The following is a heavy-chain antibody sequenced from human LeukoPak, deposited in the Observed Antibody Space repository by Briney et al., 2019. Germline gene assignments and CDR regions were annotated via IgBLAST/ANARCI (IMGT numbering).Heavy chain of an antibody. V-gene: IGHV4-59*08. CDR2: IFYSGST. D-gene: IGHD2-15*01. CDR1: GGSMSRYY. Sequence: PSETLSLTCAGSGGSMSRYYWSWIRQPPGKGLEWIGYIFYSGSTNYNPSLKSRATISVDTSKNQFPLKMSSVTAADTAVYYCARTLDCSSSSCSYGMDVWGQGTTVTVPS. J-gene: IGHJ6*02. CDR3: ARTLDCSSSSCSYGMDV.